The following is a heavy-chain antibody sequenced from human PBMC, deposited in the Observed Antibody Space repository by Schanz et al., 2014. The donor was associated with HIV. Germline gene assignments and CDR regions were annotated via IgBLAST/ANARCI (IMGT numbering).Heavy chain of an antibody. V-gene: IGHV3-23*04. J-gene: IGHJ5*02. CDR3: AKDGGGLRFYNWFDP. Sequence: EVQLVETGGRLIQPGGSLRLSCAASGFTFSNYDMTWVRQAPGTGLEWVSSISGSTGRTYYAESVKGRFTISRANSKNTLYLHMSSLRVEDTAVYYCAKDGGGLRFYNWFDPWGQGILVTVSS. CDR2: ISGSTGRT. D-gene: IGHD2-15*01. CDR1: GFTFSNYD.